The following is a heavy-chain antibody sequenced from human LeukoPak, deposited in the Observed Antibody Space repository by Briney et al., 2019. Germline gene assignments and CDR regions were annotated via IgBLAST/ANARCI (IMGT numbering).Heavy chain of an antibody. J-gene: IGHJ4*02. CDR2: INPNSGGT. D-gene: IGHD2-2*01. V-gene: IGHV1-2*02. CDR3: ARGSVRVPAAIY. Sequence: ASVKVSCKASGYTFTGYYTHWVRQAPGQGLEWMGWINPNSGGTNYAQKFQGRVTMTRDTSISTAYMELSRLRSDDTAVYYCARGSVRVPAAIYWGQGTLVTVSS. CDR1: GYTFTGYY.